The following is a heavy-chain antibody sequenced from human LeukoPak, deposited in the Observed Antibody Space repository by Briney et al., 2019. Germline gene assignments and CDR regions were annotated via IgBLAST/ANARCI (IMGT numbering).Heavy chain of an antibody. J-gene: IGHJ4*02. CDR1: GFTFDYYG. Sequence: PGGSPRLSCAASGFTFDYYGMSWVRQAPGKGLEWVSGINWNGGSTGYADSVKGRFTISRDNAKNSLYLQMNSLRAEDTALYYCARNDYYDSSGYYYVDPYYFDYWGQGTLVTVSS. V-gene: IGHV3-20*04. CDR3: ARNDYYDSSGYYYVDPYYFDY. D-gene: IGHD3-22*01. CDR2: INWNGGST.